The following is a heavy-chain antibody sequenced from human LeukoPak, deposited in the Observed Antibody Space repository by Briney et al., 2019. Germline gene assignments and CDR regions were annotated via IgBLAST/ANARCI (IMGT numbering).Heavy chain of an antibody. CDR2: IKSKTTGRTI. CDR3: STGGSMVGSTIHSRWAD. V-gene: IGHV3-15*01. J-gene: IGHJ4*02. CDR1: GFTFSNAW. Sequence: PGQSLRLACAASGFTFSNAWMTWVRQAPGNVREWVGRIKSKTTGRTIDYAAPVKGRFTISRDDSKHTLYLKMNSMKNEDTAVYYCSTGGSMVGSTIHSRWADWGQATMVTV. D-gene: IGHD1-26*01.